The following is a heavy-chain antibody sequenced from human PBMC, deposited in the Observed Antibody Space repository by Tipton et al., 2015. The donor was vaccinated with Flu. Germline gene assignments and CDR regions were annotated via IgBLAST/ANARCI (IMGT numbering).Heavy chain of an antibody. CDR1: GGSISSSSYY. D-gene: IGHD3-16*01. J-gene: IGHJ2*01. CDR2: IYYSGST. CDR3: ATRMGGGYFDL. Sequence: TLSLTCTVSGGSISSSSYYWGWIRQPPGKGLEWIGSIYYSGSTYYNPSLKSRVTISVDTSKNQFSLKLSSVTAADTAVYYCATRMGGGYFDLWGRGTLVTVSS. V-gene: IGHV4-39*01.